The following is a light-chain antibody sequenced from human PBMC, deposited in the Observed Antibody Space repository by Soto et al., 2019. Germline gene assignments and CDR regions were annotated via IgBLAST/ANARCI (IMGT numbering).Light chain of an antibody. Sequence: EIVLTQSPGTLSLSPGERATLSCRASRSVSSSYLAWYQQKPGQAPRLLIYGASSRATGIPDRFSGSGSGTDFTLKISRLEPEDVAVYYCQQYSRSPRTFGRGTKVDI. CDR1: RSVSSSY. CDR2: GAS. CDR3: QQYSRSPRT. V-gene: IGKV3-20*01. J-gene: IGKJ1*01.